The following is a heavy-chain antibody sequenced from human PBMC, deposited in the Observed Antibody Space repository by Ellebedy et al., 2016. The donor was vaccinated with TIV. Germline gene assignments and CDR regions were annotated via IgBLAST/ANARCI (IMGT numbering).Heavy chain of an antibody. CDR3: AKHPAVGSYYYMDV. Sequence: GESLKISCAASGFTFSNYAMTWVRQAPGKGLEWVSSISGSGAITYYADSVKGRFTISRDNSKNTLYLQGNSLRAEDTAIYFCAKHPAVGSYYYMDVWGKGTTVTVSS. CDR2: ISGSGAIT. V-gene: IGHV3-23*01. D-gene: IGHD3-10*01. CDR1: GFTFSNYA. J-gene: IGHJ6*03.